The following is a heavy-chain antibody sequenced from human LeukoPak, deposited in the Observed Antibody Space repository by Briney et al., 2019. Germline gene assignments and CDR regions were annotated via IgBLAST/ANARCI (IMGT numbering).Heavy chain of an antibody. Sequence: GESLKISCQGSGYSFTSYWIGWVRQMPGKGLEWIGIIYPGDSDTRYSPSFQGQVTISADKSISTAYLQWSSLKASDTAMYYCARGGYCSSTSCYRGNSWFDPWGQGTLVTVSS. V-gene: IGHV5-51*01. J-gene: IGHJ5*02. CDR3: ARGGYCSSTSCYRGNSWFDP. CDR2: IYPGDSDT. CDR1: GYSFTSYW. D-gene: IGHD2-2*02.